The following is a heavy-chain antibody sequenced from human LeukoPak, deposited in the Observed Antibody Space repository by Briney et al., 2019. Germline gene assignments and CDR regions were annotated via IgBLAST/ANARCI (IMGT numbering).Heavy chain of an antibody. Sequence: NPSETLSLTCTVSGGSISSSSYYWGWIRQPPGKGLEWIGTIFYSGSTYYNPSLKSRVTVSVDTSKNQFSLKLSSVTAADTAVYYCARWVWFGAPSWYFDLWGRGTLVAVSS. CDR1: GGSISSSSYY. CDR3: ARWVWFGAPSWYFDL. V-gene: IGHV4-39*01. CDR2: IFYSGST. J-gene: IGHJ2*01. D-gene: IGHD3-10*01.